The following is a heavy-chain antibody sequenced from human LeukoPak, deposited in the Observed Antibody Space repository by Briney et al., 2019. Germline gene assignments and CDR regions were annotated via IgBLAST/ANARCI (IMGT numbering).Heavy chain of an antibody. CDR1: GGSISSLY. Sequence: SETLSLTCTVSGGSISSLYWSWIRQPPGKGLEWIGYIYYSGSTNYNPSLKSRVTISVDTSKNQFSLKLSSVTAADKAVYYCARDGTKAVAGRSYYCYYMDVWGKGTTVTVSS. CDR3: ARDGTKAVAGRSYYCYYMDV. CDR2: IYYSGST. V-gene: IGHV4-59*11. D-gene: IGHD6-19*01. J-gene: IGHJ6*03.